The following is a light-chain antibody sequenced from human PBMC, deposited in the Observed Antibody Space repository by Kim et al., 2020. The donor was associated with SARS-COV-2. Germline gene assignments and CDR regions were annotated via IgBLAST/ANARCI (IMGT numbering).Light chain of an antibody. J-gene: IGKJ1*01. V-gene: IGKV3-20*01. CDR3: QQYGSSQWT. Sequence: SPGESATLSCRASQSVSSSYLAWYQQKPGQAPRLLIYCASSRATGIPDRFSGSGSGTDFTLTISRLEPEDFAVYYCQQYGSSQWTFGQGTKVDIK. CDR1: QSVSSSY. CDR2: CAS.